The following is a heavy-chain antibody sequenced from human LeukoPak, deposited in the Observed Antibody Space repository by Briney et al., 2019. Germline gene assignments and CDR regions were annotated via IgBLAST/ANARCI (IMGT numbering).Heavy chain of an antibody. D-gene: IGHD6-13*01. Sequence: GRSLRLSCAASGFTFSSYAMHWVRQAPGKGLEWVAVISYDGSNKYYADSVKGRFTISSDNSKNTLYLQMNSLRAEDTAVYYCARDGIASALSYFDYWGQGTLVTVSS. CDR2: ISYDGSNK. V-gene: IGHV3-30-3*01. CDR3: ARDGIASALSYFDY. J-gene: IGHJ4*02. CDR1: GFTFSSYA.